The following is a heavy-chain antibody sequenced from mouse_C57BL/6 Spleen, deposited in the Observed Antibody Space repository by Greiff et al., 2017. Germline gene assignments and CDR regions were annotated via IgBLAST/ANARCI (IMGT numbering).Heavy chain of an antibody. D-gene: IGHD1-1*01. CDR2: IYPGDGDT. J-gene: IGHJ4*01. CDR1: GYAFSSYW. V-gene: IGHV1-80*01. Sequence: QVQLQQSGAELVKPGASVKISCKASGYAFSSYWMNWVKQRPGKGLEWIGQIYPGDGDTNYNGKFKGKATLTADKSSSTAYMQLSSLTSEDSAVYFCARWDYSYAMDYWGQGTSVTVSS. CDR3: ARWDYSYAMDY.